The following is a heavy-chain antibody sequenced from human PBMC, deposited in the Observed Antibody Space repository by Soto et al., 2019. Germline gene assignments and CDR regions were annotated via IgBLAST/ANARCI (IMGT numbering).Heavy chain of an antibody. J-gene: IGHJ3*02. CDR1: GGSISSYY. CDR3: ARVRYYYDSSGYDSATFDI. CDR2: IYYSGST. D-gene: IGHD3-22*01. V-gene: IGHV4-59*01. Sequence: SETLSLTCTVSGGSISSYYWSWIRQPPGKGLEWIGYIYYSGSTNYNPSLKSRVTISVDTSKNQFSLKLSSVTAADTAVYYCARVRYYYDSSGYDSATFDIWGQGTMVTVSS.